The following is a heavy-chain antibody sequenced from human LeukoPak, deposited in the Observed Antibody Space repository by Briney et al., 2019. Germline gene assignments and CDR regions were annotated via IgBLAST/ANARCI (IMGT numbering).Heavy chain of an antibody. CDR2: IYTSGST. CDR3: ARGGWIQLWSYFDY. Sequence: PSETLSLTCTVSGGSISSYYWSWIRQPAGKGLEWIGRIYTSGSTNYNPSLKSRVTMSVDTSKNQFSLKLSSVTAADTAVYYCARGGWIQLWSYFDYWGLGTLVTVSS. J-gene: IGHJ4*02. V-gene: IGHV4-4*07. D-gene: IGHD5-18*01. CDR1: GGSISSYY.